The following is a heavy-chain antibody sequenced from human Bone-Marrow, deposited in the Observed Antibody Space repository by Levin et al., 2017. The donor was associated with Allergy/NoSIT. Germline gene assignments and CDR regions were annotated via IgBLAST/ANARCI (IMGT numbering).Heavy chain of an antibody. CDR1: GFAFGNYW. J-gene: IGHJ6*02. V-gene: IGHV3-74*01. CDR2: IRSDGSDT. CDR3: ARGAWVNGMDV. Sequence: VASVKVSCAGSGFAFGNYWMHWVRQASGKGLVWVSRIRSDGSDTSYADSVKGRFTISRDNAKNTLYLQMSSLRAEDTALYYCARGAWVNGMDVWGQGTTVIVSS. D-gene: IGHD7-27*01.